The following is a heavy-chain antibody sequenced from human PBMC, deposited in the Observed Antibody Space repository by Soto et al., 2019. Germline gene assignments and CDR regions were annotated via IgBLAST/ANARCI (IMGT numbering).Heavy chain of an antibody. D-gene: IGHD2-15*01. V-gene: IGHV1-18*01. J-gene: IGHJ6*02. CDR2: ISAYNGNT. CDR1: GSTFTSYV. CDR3: ARGGYCSGGSCYSPLYYYYGMDV. Sequence: GASVKVSCKASGSTFTSYVISWVRQAPGQGLEWMGWISAYNGNTNYAQKLQGRVTMTTDTSTSTAYMELRSLRSDDTAVYYCARGGYCSGGSCYSPLYYYYGMDVWGQGTTVTVSS.